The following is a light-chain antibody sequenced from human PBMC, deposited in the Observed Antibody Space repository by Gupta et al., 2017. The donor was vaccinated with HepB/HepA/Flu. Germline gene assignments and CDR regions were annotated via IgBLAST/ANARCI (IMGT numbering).Light chain of an antibody. CDR2: EVS. Sequence: STLPQPPSAAGSPRQSVTISCTGTSNDVGGYNYVYWYQQHPGKAPKLFIYEVSKRPSGVPDRVSGSKSGSSASLTVSGLQADDEGDYYCRSYAGSLKVVFGGGTKLTV. V-gene: IGLV2-8*01. CDR1: SNDVGGYNY. J-gene: IGLJ2*01. CDR3: RSYAGSLKVV.